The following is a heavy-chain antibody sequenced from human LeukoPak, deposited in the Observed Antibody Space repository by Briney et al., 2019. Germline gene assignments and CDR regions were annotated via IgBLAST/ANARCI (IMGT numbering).Heavy chain of an antibody. CDR1: GFTFDDYA. CDR2: ISWNSGSI. V-gene: IGHV3-9*01. J-gene: IGHJ6*03. CDR3: AKAKGLTYYYCYMDV. Sequence: GGSLRLSCAASGFTFDDYAMHWVRQAPGKGLEWVSGISWNSGSIGYADSVKGRFTNSRDNAKNSLYLQMNSLRAEDTALYYCAKAKGLTYYYCYMDVWGKGTTVTISS. D-gene: IGHD4/OR15-4a*01.